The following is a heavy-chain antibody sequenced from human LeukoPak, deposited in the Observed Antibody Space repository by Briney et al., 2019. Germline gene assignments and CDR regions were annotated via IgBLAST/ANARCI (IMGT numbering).Heavy chain of an antibody. J-gene: IGHJ6*02. CDR3: ARCYYGMDV. Sequence: SETLSLTCTVSGGSISSYYWSWIRQPPGKGLEWIGYIYYSGSTNYNPSLKSRVTISVDTSKNQFSLKLSSVTAADTAVYYCARCYYGMDVWGQGTTVTVSS. CDR1: GGSISSYY. V-gene: IGHV4-59*01. CDR2: IYYSGST.